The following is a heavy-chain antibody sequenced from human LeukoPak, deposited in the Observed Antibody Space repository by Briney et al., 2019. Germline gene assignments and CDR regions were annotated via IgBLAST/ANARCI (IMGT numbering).Heavy chain of an antibody. CDR3: ARAYGSGSYYPDYYFDY. V-gene: IGHV7-4-1*02. J-gene: IGHJ4*02. Sequence: ASVKVSCKASGYTFTSYAMNWVRQAPGQGLEWMGWINTNTGNPTYAQGFTGRFVFSLDTSVSTAYLQISSLKAEDTAVYCCARAYGSGSYYPDYYFDYWGQGTLVTVSS. D-gene: IGHD3-10*01. CDR1: GYTFTSYA. CDR2: INTNTGNP.